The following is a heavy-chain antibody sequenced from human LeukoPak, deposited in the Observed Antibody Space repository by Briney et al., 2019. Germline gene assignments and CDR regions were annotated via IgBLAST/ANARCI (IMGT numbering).Heavy chain of an antibody. CDR2: SNDSGGT. CDR3: AKNGQSGFSFDP. Sequence: PSETLSLTCAVYGGTFSGYYWSWIRQPPGKRLEWVGESNDSGGTNYNPSLKSRVTISADTSKNQFSLKVKSVTAADTAVYYCAKNGQSGFSFDPWGQGTLVTVSS. D-gene: IGHD3-3*01. CDR1: GGTFSGYY. V-gene: IGHV4-34*08. J-gene: IGHJ5*02.